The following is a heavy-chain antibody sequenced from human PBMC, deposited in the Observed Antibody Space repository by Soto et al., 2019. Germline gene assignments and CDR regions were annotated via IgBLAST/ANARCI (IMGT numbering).Heavy chain of an antibody. CDR3: ARLEGLATISYYFDF. Sequence: QLQLQESGPGLVKPSETLSLTCSVSDDSINSDKYYWGWTRQPPGKGLEWIGSIYYRGNAYYNPSLRTRVTISLDKSRSQFSLKLNSVTAADSAVYFCARLEGLATISYYFDFWGPGALVTVSS. CDR2: IYYRGNA. V-gene: IGHV4-39*01. J-gene: IGHJ4*02. CDR1: DDSINSDKYY. D-gene: IGHD3-9*01.